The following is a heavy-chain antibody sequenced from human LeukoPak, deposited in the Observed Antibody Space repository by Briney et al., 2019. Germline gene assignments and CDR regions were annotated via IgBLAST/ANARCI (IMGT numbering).Heavy chain of an antibody. V-gene: IGHV1-24*01. CDR1: GYTLTELS. D-gene: IGHD2-2*01. CDR3: ARVVLEDCSSTSCWGYNYYYMDV. Sequence: GASVKVSCKVSGYTLTELSMHWVRQAPGKGLEWMGGFDPEDGETIYAQKFQGRVTMTEDTSTDTAYMELSSLRSEDTAVYYCARVVLEDCSSTSCWGYNYYYMDVWGKGTTVTVSS. J-gene: IGHJ6*03. CDR2: FDPEDGET.